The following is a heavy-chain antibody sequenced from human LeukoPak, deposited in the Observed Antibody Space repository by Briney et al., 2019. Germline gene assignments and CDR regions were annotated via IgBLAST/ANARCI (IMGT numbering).Heavy chain of an antibody. Sequence: SETLSLTCTVSGVSVSNYYWAWVRQPAGKGPEWIGRIYSSGITNYNPSLRRRVSVALDTSKNQFSLKLNSVTAADTAVYYCATEGPLIWRPPHFESWGQGTLVIVSS. V-gene: IGHV4-4*07. J-gene: IGHJ4*02. CDR2: IYSSGIT. CDR1: GVSVSNYY. D-gene: IGHD2-15*01. CDR3: ATEGPLIWRPPHFES.